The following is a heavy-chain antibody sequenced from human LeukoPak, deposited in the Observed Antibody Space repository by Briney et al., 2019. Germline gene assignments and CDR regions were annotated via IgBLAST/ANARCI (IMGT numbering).Heavy chain of an antibody. J-gene: IGHJ4*02. Sequence: TSETLSLTCTVSGGSISSGGYYWGWIRQHPGKGLEWIGYIYYSGSTYYNPSLKSRVTISVDTSKNQFSLKLSSVTAADTAVYYCARASWIQLWLSVYFDYWGQGTLVTVSS. CDR1: GGSISSGGYY. D-gene: IGHD5-18*01. CDR2: IYYSGST. V-gene: IGHV4-31*03. CDR3: ARASWIQLWLSVYFDY.